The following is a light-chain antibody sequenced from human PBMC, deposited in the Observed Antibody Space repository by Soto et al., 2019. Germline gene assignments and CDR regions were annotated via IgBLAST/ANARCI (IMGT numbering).Light chain of an antibody. CDR1: QSISSW. CDR3: QQYNSYPYT. Sequence: DIQMTQSPSTLSASVGDRVTIACRASQSISSWLAWYQQKPGKAPKLLIYKASSLESGVPSRFSGSGSGTEFTLTISSLQPDNFATYYCQQYNSYPYTFGQGTKLEIK. J-gene: IGKJ2*01. V-gene: IGKV1-5*03. CDR2: KAS.